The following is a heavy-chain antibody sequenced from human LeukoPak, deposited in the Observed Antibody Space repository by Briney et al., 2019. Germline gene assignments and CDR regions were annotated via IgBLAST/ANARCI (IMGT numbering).Heavy chain of an antibody. V-gene: IGHV3-48*01. Sequence: PGGSLRLSCAASGFPLSSYSINWVRRAPGKGLEWVSYISSSGSAIYYVDSVKGRFTVSRDNAKNSLFLQMHSPRAEDTAVYYCVRVKGSYSDYWGQGALVTVSS. CDR3: VRVKGSYSDY. J-gene: IGHJ4*02. CDR2: ISSSGSAI. CDR1: GFPLSSYS. D-gene: IGHD2-15*01.